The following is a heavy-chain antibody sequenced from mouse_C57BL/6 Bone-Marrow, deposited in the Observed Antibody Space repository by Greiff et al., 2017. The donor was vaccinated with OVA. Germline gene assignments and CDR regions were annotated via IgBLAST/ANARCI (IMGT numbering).Heavy chain of an antibody. CDR3: ARHYYGSSYEYFDV. D-gene: IGHD1-1*01. Sequence: EVKVVESEGGLVQPGSSMKLSCTASGFTFSDYYMAWVRQVPEKGLEWVANINYDGSSTYYLDSLKSRFIISRDNAKNILYLQMSSLKSEDTATYYCARHYYGSSYEYFDVWGTGTTVTVSS. CDR1: GFTFSDYY. V-gene: IGHV5-16*01. J-gene: IGHJ1*03. CDR2: INYDGSST.